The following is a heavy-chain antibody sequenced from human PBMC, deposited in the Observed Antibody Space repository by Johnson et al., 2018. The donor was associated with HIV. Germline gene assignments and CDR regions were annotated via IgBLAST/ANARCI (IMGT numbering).Heavy chain of an antibody. CDR3: AGDGKYSSIGPDAFDV. CDR1: GFSFTSAW. V-gene: IGHV3-30*02. J-gene: IGHJ3*01. D-gene: IGHD6-13*01. Sequence: QVQLVESGGGRAKPGGSLRLSCAVSGFSFTSAWMSWVRQAPGKGLEWVTFTRSDGTYKFYASSVRGRFTISRHISKNRLCLQMNSLRPEDTAPYCCAGDGKYSSIGPDAFDVWGQGTMVAGSS. CDR2: TRSDGTYK.